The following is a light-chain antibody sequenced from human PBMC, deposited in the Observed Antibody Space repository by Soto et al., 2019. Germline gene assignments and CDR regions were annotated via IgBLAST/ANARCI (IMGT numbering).Light chain of an antibody. CDR1: QSVSRN. Sequence: ERVVTQSPATLSASPGERVTLSCRASQSVSRNMAWYQQKPGQAPRLLIYDASTRATGIPARFSGSGSGTEFTLTISSLQSEDFAVYYCQQYNNWPLTFGGGTKVEIK. CDR3: QQYNNWPLT. CDR2: DAS. V-gene: IGKV3-15*01. J-gene: IGKJ4*01.